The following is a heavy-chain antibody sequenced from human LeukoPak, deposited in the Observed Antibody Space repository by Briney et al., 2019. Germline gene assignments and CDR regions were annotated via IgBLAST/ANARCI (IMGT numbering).Heavy chain of an antibody. D-gene: IGHD2-15*01. V-gene: IGHV3-23*01. J-gene: IGHJ6*02. Sequence: GGSLRLSCAASGFTFSSYAMSWVRQAPGKGLEWVSAISGSGGSTYYADSVKGRFTISRDNSKNTLYLQMNSLRAEDTAVYYCARDKLYCSGGGCRDYYGMDVWGQGTTVTVSS. CDR3: ARDKLYCSGGGCRDYYGMDV. CDR2: ISGSGGST. CDR1: GFTFSSYA.